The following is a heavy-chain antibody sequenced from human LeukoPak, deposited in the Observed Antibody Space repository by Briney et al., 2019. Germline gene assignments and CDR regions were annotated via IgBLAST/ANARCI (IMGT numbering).Heavy chain of an antibody. CDR1: GFTFSSCW. J-gene: IGHJ5*02. CDR3: ARAWQQLVRVNWFDP. CDR2: INSDGSST. Sequence: GGSLRLSCAASGFTFSSCWMHWVRQAPGKGLVWVSRINSDGSSTSYADSVKGRFTISRDNAKNTLYLQMNRLRAEDTAVYYCARAWQQLVRVNWFDPWGQGTLVTVSS. V-gene: IGHV3-74*01. D-gene: IGHD6-13*01.